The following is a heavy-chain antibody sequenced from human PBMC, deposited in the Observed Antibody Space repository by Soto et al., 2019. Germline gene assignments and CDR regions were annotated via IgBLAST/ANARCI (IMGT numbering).Heavy chain of an antibody. CDR1: GYRFTSYW. V-gene: IGHV5-10-1*01. D-gene: IGHD3-10*01. CDR2: IDPSDSHS. CDR3: ARQGLDYYGSGSYGYNYFGMDV. J-gene: IGHJ6*02. Sequence: GESLKISCKGSGYRFTSYWISWVRPMPGKGLEWMGRIDPSDSHSNYSPTFQGHISISADKSINTAYLQWTSVKASDTAMYYCARQGLDYYGSGSYGYNYFGMDVWGQGTTVTVSS.